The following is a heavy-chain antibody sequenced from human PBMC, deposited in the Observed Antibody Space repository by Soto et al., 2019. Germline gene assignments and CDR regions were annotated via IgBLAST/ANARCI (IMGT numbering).Heavy chain of an antibody. CDR3: ARGGHVVVVTAALDY. D-gene: IGHD2-21*02. CDR2: VNPSGGHT. CDR1: GDTFTDYY. Sequence: QVQLMQSGAEVKKPGASVKVSCKASGDTFTDYYIHWVRQAPGQGLEWMGTVNPSGGHTTYAQHFLGRVTXAXAXSXXTLYMERTSLTSDDTAIYYCARGGHVVVVTAALDYWGQGTLVTVSS. J-gene: IGHJ4*02. V-gene: IGHV1-46*01.